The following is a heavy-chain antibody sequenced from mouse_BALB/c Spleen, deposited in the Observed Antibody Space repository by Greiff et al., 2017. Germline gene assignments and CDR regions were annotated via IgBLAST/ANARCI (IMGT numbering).Heavy chain of an antibody. J-gene: IGHJ3*01. V-gene: IGHV5-9-3*01. CDR2: ISSGGSYT. Sequence: EVHLVESGGGLVKPGGSLKLSCAASGFTFSSYAMSWVRQTPEKRLEWVATISSGGSYTYYPDSVKGRFTISRDNAKNTLYLQMSSLRSEDTAMYYCARPLYYGNYDFAYWGQGTLVTVSA. D-gene: IGHD2-1*01. CDR3: ARPLYYGNYDFAY. CDR1: GFTFSSYA.